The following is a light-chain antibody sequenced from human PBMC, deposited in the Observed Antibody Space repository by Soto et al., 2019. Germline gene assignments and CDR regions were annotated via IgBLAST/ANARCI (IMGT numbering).Light chain of an antibody. J-gene: IGLJ2*01. Sequence: QSALTQPPSASESPGQSVTISCTGVSGDVGGYTYVSWYQHYPGKAPKLLIYEVSKRPQGVPDRFTGSKSGNTAFLAVSGLQPDDEADYYSCSSGGSNGFVVFGGGTKLTVL. CDR3: CSSGGSNGFVV. CDR2: EVS. CDR1: SGDVGGYTY. V-gene: IGLV2-8*01.